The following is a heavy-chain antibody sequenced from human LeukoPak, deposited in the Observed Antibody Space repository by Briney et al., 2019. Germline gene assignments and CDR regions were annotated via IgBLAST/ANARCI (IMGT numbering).Heavy chain of an antibody. J-gene: IGHJ6*03. CDR3: ARIPPYYDYSSSYSDRFNYDYMDV. V-gene: IGHV4-34*01. CDR2: INHSGST. Sequence: SETLSLTCAVYGGSSSGYFWSWIRQPPGKGLEWVWEINHSGSTNYNAYLKSRVTISIDTSKNEFTLKLSSVTAADTAVYFCARIPPYYDYSSSYSDRFNYDYMDVWGKGTTVAVSS. CDR1: GGSSSGYF. D-gene: IGHD3-3*01.